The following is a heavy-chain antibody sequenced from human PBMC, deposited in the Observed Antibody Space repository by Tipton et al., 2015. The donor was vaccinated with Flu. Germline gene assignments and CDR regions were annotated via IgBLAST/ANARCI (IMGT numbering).Heavy chain of an antibody. J-gene: IGHJ4*02. Sequence: TLSLTCTVSGGSISSSYWSWIRQPAGKGLEWIGRISTSGSTNYNASLESRVTMSRDTSKNHFSLRLSSATAADTAVYYCARDLGSSGSFDYWGQGTLVTVSS. V-gene: IGHV4-4*07. CDR1: GGSISSSY. CDR2: ISTSGST. D-gene: IGHD6-13*01. CDR3: ARDLGSSGSFDY.